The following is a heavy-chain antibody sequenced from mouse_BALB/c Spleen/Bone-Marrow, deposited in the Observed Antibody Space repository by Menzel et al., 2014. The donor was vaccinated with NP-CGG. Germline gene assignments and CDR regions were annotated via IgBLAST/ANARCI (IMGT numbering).Heavy chain of an antibody. J-gene: IGHJ3*01. CDR3: KSNNYSSSRGFVY. CDR1: GYTFTDHA. V-gene: IGHV1S53*02. Sequence: QVQLKQSDAELVKPGASVKISCKASGYTFTDHAIHWVKQKPEQGLEWIGYISPGNGDIKYNEKFKGKATLTADKSSSTAYMQLNSLTSEDAAAYFCKSNNYSSSRGFVYWGQGTLVTVSA. D-gene: IGHD1-3*01. CDR2: ISPGNGDI.